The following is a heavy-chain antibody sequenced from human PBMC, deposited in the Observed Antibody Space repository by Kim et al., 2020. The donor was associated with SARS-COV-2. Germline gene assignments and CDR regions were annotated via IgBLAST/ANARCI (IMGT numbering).Heavy chain of an antibody. CDR1: GGSISTSSFY. CDR2: RYYTGVT. V-gene: IGHV4-39*01. J-gene: IGHJ5*02. CDR3: TRQGIEERNLNDTLNWFDP. D-gene: IGHD1-1*01. Sequence: SETRSLTCTVSGGSISTSSFYWAWIRQPPGKRLEWIGNRYYTGVTNYNPSLNNRAFISLDTSKRQFSLELSSVTAADTTVYYCTRQGIEERNLNDTLNWFDPWGQGTLVTVSS.